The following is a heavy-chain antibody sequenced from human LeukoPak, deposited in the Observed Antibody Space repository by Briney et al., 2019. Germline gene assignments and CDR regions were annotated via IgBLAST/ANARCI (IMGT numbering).Heavy chain of an antibody. CDR3: ARGRSIAARPGYDYYYYMDV. J-gene: IGHJ6*03. V-gene: IGHV4-34*01. Sequence: SETLSLTCAVYGGSFSGYYWSWIRQPPGKGLEWIGEINHSGSTNYNPSLRSRVTISVDTSKNQFSLKLSSVTAADTAVYYCARGRSIAARPGYDYYYYMDVWGKGTTVTVSS. D-gene: IGHD6-6*01. CDR2: INHSGST. CDR1: GGSFSGYY.